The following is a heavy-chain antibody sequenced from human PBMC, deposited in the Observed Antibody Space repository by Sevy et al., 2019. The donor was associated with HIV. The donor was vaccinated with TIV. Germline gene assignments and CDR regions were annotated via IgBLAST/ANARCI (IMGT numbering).Heavy chain of an antibody. V-gene: IGHV1-2*02. CDR2: INPNSGGT. D-gene: IGHD6-19*01. J-gene: IGHJ4*02. CDR3: ARDLLAVAGTTPFDY. CDR1: GYTFTGYY. Sequence: ASVKVPCKASGYTFTGYYMHWVRQAPGQGLEWMGWINPNSGGTNYAQKFQGRVTMTRDTSISTAYMELSRLRSDDTAVYYCARDLLAVAGTTPFDYWGQGTLVTVSS.